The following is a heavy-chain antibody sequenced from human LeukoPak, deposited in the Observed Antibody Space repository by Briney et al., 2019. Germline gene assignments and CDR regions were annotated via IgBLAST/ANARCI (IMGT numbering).Heavy chain of an antibody. V-gene: IGHV3-21*01. J-gene: IGHJ6*03. CDR1: GFTFSSYS. D-gene: IGHD5-18*01. CDR2: ISSSSSYI. CDR3: ARGSPIQQTYRHYYYMDV. Sequence: AGGSLRLSCAASGFTFSSYSMNWVRQAPGKGLEWVSSISSSSSYIYYADSVKGRFTISRDNAKNSLYLQMNSLRAEDTAVYYCARGSPIQQTYRHYYYMDVWGKGTTVTVSS.